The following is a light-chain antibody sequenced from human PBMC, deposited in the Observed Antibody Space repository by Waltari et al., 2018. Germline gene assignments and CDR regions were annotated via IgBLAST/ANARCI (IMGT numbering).Light chain of an antibody. CDR2: EVS. V-gene: IGLV2-8*01. CDR1: SSDVGGFDY. Sequence: QSALTQPPSASGSPGQSVTISCPGTSSDVGGFDYVSWYQQHPGKVPRLMIYEVSKRPSGVPDRFSGSKSGNTASLTVSGLQVEDEADYYCSSFAGSSQMLFGGGTKPTVL. J-gene: IGLJ2*01. CDR3: SSFAGSSQML.